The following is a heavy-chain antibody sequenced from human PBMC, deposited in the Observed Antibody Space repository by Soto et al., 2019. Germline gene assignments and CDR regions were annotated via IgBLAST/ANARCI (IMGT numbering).Heavy chain of an antibody. CDR1: GFTFSSYW. V-gene: IGHV3-7*03. CDR2: IKQDGSEK. D-gene: IGHD3-10*01. Sequence: PGGSLRLSCAASGFTFSSYWMSWVRQAPGKGLEWVANIKQDGSEKYYVDSVKGRFTISRDNAKNSLYLQMNSLRAEDTAVYYCARERYYGSGSYYNVYYYYGMDVWGQGTTVTVSS. J-gene: IGHJ6*02. CDR3: ARERYYGSGSYYNVYYYYGMDV.